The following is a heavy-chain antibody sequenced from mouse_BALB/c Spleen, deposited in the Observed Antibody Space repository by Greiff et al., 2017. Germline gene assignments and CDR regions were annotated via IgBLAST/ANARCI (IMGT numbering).Heavy chain of an antibody. CDR2: ISYSGST. D-gene: IGHD2-3*01. CDR3: ARWTVIDDGYYDAMDY. Sequence: EVQGVESGPGLVKPSQSLSLTCTVTGYSITSDYAWNWIRQFPGNKLEWMGYISYSGSTSYNPSLKSQISITRDTSKNQFFLQLNSVTTEDTATYYCARWTVIDDGYYDAMDYWGQGTSVTVSS. CDR1: GYSITSDYA. J-gene: IGHJ4*01. V-gene: IGHV3-2*02.